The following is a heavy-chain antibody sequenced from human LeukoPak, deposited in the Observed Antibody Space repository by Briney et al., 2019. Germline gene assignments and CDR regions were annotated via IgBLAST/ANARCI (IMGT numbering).Heavy chain of an antibody. V-gene: IGHV3-23*01. D-gene: IGHD3-22*01. CDR1: VFPFNNYS. J-gene: IGHJ4*02. Sequence: GIPLRLSCAPSVFPFNNYSMSWVRQAPRKGLEGVSVICDSGGSTHYADSVKGRFTISRDNSQNTLYLQMDSLRAEDTAVYYCAKTNYYDSSGYQDYWGQGTLVTVSS. CDR3: AKTNYYDSSGYQDY. CDR2: ICDSGGST.